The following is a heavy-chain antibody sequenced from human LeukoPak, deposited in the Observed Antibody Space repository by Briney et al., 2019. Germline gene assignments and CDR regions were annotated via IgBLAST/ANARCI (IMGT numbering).Heavy chain of an antibody. CDR1: GDSISGSSYY. J-gene: IGHJ4*02. Sequence: SETLSLTCTVSGDSISGSSYYWAWIRQPPGKGLERIGSVYYTGSTYYMSSLKSRVTISADTSENLFSLKVNSMTAADTAVYYCARHGPPMQRQFYDSWGQGTLVTVSS. D-gene: IGHD5-24*01. V-gene: IGHV4-39*01. CDR2: VYYTGST. CDR3: ARHGPPMQRQFYDS.